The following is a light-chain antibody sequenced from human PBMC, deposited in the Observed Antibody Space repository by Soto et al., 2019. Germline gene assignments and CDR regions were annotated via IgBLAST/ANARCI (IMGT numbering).Light chain of an antibody. Sequence: VLTQPASVSGSPGQSITISCTGTSSDVGGYNYVSWYQQHPDKAPRLMIYDVSNRPSGVSDRFSGSKSGDTASLTISGLQAEDEADYYCTSFTSRHTYVFGTGTKVTVL. CDR1: SSDVGGYNY. CDR3: TSFTSRHTYV. V-gene: IGLV2-14*03. J-gene: IGLJ1*01. CDR2: DVS.